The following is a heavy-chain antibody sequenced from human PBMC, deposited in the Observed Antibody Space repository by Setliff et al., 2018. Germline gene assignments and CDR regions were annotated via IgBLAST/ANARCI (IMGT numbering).Heavy chain of an antibody. CDR2: IYTSGTT. Sequence: KPSETLSLTCTVSGASIGSGSHYWSWIRQPAGRGLEWIGRIYTSGTTNYSPSLKSRVSISADTSKNVISLKLNSVTAADTAVYFCAREYVVISFVRNTHPHYGMDVWGQGTTVTVSS. J-gene: IGHJ6*02. CDR3: AREYVVISFVRNTHPHYGMDV. D-gene: IGHD2-21*01. CDR1: GASIGSGSHY. V-gene: IGHV4-61*02.